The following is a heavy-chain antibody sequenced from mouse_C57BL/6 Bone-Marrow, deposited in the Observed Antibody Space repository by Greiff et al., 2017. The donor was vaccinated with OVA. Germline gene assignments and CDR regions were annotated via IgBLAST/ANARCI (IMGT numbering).Heavy chain of an antibody. J-gene: IGHJ2*01. Sequence: VQLQQPGAELVMPGASVKLSCKASGYTFTSYWMHWVKQRPGQGLEWIGEIDPSDSYTNDNQKFKVKSTLTVDKSSSTAYMQRSSLTSEDSAVYYCARKGLRSIFDYWGQGTTLTVSS. CDR3: ARKGLRSIFDY. D-gene: IGHD1-1*01. V-gene: IGHV1-69*01. CDR1: GYTFTSYW. CDR2: IDPSDSYT.